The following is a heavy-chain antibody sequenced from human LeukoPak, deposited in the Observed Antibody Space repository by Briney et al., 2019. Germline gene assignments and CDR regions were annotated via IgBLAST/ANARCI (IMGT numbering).Heavy chain of an antibody. V-gene: IGHV3-7*01. CDR2: INESGGER. J-gene: IGHJ4*02. CDR1: GFTFSNYW. CDR3: ARDEGGGYRGEFDY. D-gene: IGHD5-12*01. Sequence: GGSLRLSCAASGFTFSNYWMSWVCQAPGKGLEWVANINESGGERYYVDSLKGRFTISRDNTKNSLYLQVNSLRAEDTAVYYCARDEGGGYRGEFDYWGLGTLVTVSS.